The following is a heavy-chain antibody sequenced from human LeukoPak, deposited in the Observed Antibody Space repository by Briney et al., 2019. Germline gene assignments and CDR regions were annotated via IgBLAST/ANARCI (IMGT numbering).Heavy chain of an antibody. J-gene: IGHJ4*02. CDR1: GDSINTCY. Sequence: SETMSLTCTLSGDSINTCYGRWLRQPPGKRLEGVADIYYTGNTKYNPSLKSRVTISLDTSKNQLSLKLNSVTAADTAVYYCARAKKTVAGFFDFWGQGTLLTVSS. V-gene: IGHV4-59*13. CDR3: ARAKKTVAGFFDF. CDR2: IYYTGNT. D-gene: IGHD6-19*01.